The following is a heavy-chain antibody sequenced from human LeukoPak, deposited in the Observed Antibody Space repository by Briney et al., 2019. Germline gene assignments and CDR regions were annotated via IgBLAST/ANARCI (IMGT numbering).Heavy chain of an antibody. D-gene: IGHD2-2*01. J-gene: IGHJ4*02. CDR3: ASIAGSWVAYASYYFDY. V-gene: IGHV4-39*07. CDR2: IYYSGST. Sequence: SETLSLTCTVSGGSISSSSYYWGWIRQPPGKGLEWIGSIYYSGSTYYNPSLKSRVTISVDTSKNQFSLKLSSVTAADTAVYYCASIAGSWVAYASYYFDYWGQGTLVTVSS. CDR1: GGSISSSSYY.